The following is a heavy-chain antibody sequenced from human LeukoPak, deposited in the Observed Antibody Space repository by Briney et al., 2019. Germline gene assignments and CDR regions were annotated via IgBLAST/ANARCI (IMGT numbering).Heavy chain of an antibody. D-gene: IGHD1-7*01. J-gene: IGHJ4*02. Sequence: GGSLRLSCAASGFTFNSFSMSWVRQAPGKGLEWVSAISGSGGSTYYADSVKGRFTISRDNSKNTLYLQMNSLRAEDTAVYYCAKENYERYYFDYWGQGTLVTVSS. CDR3: AKENYERYYFDY. CDR1: GFTFNSFS. V-gene: IGHV3-23*01. CDR2: ISGSGGST.